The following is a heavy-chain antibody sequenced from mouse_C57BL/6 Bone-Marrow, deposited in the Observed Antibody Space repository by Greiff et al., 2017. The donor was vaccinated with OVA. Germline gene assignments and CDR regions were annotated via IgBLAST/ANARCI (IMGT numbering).Heavy chain of an antibody. CDR3: ARRDSWYFDV. J-gene: IGHJ1*03. Sequence: VKLQQPGAELVRPGSSVKLSCKASGYTFTSYWMHWVKQRPIQGLEWIGNIDPSDSETHYNQKFKDKATLTVDKSSSTAYMQLSSLTSEDSAVYYCARRDSWYFDVWGTGTTVTVSS. CDR1: GYTFTSYW. CDR2: IDPSDSET. D-gene: IGHD2-4*01. V-gene: IGHV1-52*01.